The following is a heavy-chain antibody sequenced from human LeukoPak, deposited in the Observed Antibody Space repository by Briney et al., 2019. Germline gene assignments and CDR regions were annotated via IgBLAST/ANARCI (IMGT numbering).Heavy chain of an antibody. Sequence: PSETLSLTCTVSAGSLSSSYWNGIPQPPGKGLEWIGYITYSGSNNYNPSLKRRLTMSVDTSKNKYSLNLTSVSAGDTAVYYCVRNRAFDVWGQGAMVTVSS. CDR2: ITYSGSN. CDR3: VRNRAFDV. V-gene: IGHV4-59*01. CDR1: AGSLSSSY. J-gene: IGHJ3*01.